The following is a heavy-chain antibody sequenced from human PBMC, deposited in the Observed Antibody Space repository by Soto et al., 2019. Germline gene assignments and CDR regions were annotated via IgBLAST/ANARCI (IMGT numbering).Heavy chain of an antibody. Sequence: QVQLVQSGAEVKKPGSSVKVSCKTSGDTFSYYTVNWVRQDTGLGLELMGRINPILTRSNYAQNFRGRVSITADKSTSTDYMELSSLRSEDTAMYYCATSYGSGYRAFDFWGQGALVTVSS. D-gene: IGHD3-10*01. CDR1: GDTFSYYT. CDR2: INPILTRS. V-gene: IGHV1-69*02. CDR3: ATSYGSGYRAFDF. J-gene: IGHJ4*02.